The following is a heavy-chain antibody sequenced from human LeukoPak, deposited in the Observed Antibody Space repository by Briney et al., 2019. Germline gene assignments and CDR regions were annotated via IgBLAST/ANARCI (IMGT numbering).Heavy chain of an antibody. J-gene: IGHJ6*03. CDR2: ISSSGSTI. Sequence: GGSLRLSCAASGFTFSSYEMNWVRQAPGKGLEWVSYISSSGSTIYYADSVKGRFTISRDNAKNSLYLQMNSLRAEDTAVYYCARGRVYYYYMDVWGKGTTVTVSS. CDR1: GFTFSSYE. CDR3: ARGRVYYYYMDV. V-gene: IGHV3-48*03.